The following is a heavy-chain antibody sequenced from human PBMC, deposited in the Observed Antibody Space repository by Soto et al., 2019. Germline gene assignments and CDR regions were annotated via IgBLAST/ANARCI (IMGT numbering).Heavy chain of an antibody. J-gene: IGHJ4*02. CDR1: GGTFSSYA. Sequence: SVKVSCKASGGTFSSYAISWVRQAPGQGLEWMGGIIPIFGTANYAQKFQGRVTITADTSTSTVYMELSSLRSEDTAVYYCARGADYSNYYFDYWGQGTLVTVSS. CDR3: ARGADYSNYYFDY. D-gene: IGHD4-4*01. CDR2: IIPIFGTA. V-gene: IGHV1-69*06.